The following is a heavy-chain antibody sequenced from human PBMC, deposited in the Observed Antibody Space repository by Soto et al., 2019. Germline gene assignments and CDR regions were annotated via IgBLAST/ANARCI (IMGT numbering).Heavy chain of an antibody. CDR2: IFYRGTT. CDR3: ARAFYDVLTGYYVRYFDH. V-gene: IGHV4-30-4*01. D-gene: IGHD3-9*01. J-gene: IGHJ4*02. Sequence: KTSETLSLTCTVSGGSISSGDYYWSWVRQPPGKGLEWIGYIFYRGTTYYNASLKSRLSMSVDTSKNQFSLKLTSVTAADTARYFCARAFYDVLTGYYVRYFDHWGQGMLVTVSS. CDR1: GGSISSGDYY.